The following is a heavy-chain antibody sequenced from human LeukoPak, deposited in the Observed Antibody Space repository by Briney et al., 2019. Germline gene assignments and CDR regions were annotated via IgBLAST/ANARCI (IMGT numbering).Heavy chain of an antibody. V-gene: IGHV1-2*06. J-gene: IGHJ4*02. CDR1: GYTFTGYY. CDR2: INPNSGGT. CDR3: ARDSGSGYYFDY. Sequence: ASVNVSCKASGYTFTGYYMHWVRQAPGQGLEWMGRINPNSGGTNYAQKFQGRVTMTRDTSISTAYMELSRLRSDDTAVYYCARDSGSGYYFDYWGQGTLVTVSS. D-gene: IGHD3-22*01.